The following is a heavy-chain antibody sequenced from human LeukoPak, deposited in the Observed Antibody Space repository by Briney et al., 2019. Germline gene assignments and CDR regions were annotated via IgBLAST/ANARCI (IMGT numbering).Heavy chain of an antibody. V-gene: IGHV4-61*02. D-gene: IGHD3-9*01. CDR2: IYSSGST. CDR3: ARGRLYYDILTGSTPEDAFDI. J-gene: IGHJ3*02. Sequence: SETLSLTCTVSGDSISRGGYYWSWIRQPAGEGLEWIGRIYSSGSTDYSPSLKSRVTISVDTSKNQFSLRLNSVTAADTAVYYCARGRLYYDILTGSTPEDAFDIWGQGTMVTVSS. CDR1: GDSISRGGYY.